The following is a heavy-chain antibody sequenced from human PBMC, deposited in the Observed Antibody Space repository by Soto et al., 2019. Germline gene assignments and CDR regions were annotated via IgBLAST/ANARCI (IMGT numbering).Heavy chain of an antibody. CDR3: ARDLLRFGEYYFDY. J-gene: IGHJ4*02. Sequence: ASVKVSCKASGGTFSSYAISWVRQAPGQGLEWMGGIIPILGIANYAQKFQGRVTITADKSTSTAYMELSSLRSEDTAVYYCARDLLRFGEYYFDYWGQGTLVTVSS. D-gene: IGHD3-10*01. CDR1: GGTFSSYA. CDR2: IIPILGIA. V-gene: IGHV1-69*10.